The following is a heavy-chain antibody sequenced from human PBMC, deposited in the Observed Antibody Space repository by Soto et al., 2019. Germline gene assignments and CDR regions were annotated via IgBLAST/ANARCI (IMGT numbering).Heavy chain of an antibody. V-gene: IGHV4-59*01. Sequence: SETLSLTCTVSGGSISSYYWSWIRQPPGKGLEWIGYIYYSGSTNYNPSLKSRVTISVDTSKNQFSLKLSSVTAADTAVYYCARGRPSAVNYYYYGMDVWGQGTTVTVSS. J-gene: IGHJ6*02. CDR3: ARGRPSAVNYYYYGMDV. D-gene: IGHD2-2*01. CDR2: IYYSGST. CDR1: GGSISSYY.